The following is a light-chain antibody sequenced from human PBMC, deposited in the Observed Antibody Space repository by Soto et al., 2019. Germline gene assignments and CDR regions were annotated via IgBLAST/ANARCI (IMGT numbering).Light chain of an antibody. CDR2: SNN. J-gene: IGLJ2*01. CDR3: AAWDDSLNGVV. CDR1: SSNIGSNT. Sequence: QAVVTQPPSASGTPGQRVTISCSGSSSNIGSNTVNWYQQLPGTAPKLLIYSNNQRPSGVPDRFSDSKSGTSASLAISGLQSVDDGDYYCAAWDDSLNGVVFGGGTQLTVL. V-gene: IGLV1-44*01.